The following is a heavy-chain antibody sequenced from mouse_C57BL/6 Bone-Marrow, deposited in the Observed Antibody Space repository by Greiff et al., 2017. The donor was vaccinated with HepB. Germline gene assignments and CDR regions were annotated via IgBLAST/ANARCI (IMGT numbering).Heavy chain of an antibody. J-gene: IGHJ3*01. CDR1: GFTFSSYA. Sequence: EVQWVESGGGLVKPGGSLKLSCAASGFTFSSYAMSWVRQTPEKRLEWVATISDGGSYTYYPDNVKGRFTISRDNAKNNLYLQMSHLKSEDTAMYYCARDPLYYYGSGFAYWGQGTLVTVSA. CDR2: ISDGGSYT. V-gene: IGHV5-4*01. D-gene: IGHD1-1*01. CDR3: ARDPLYYYGSGFAY.